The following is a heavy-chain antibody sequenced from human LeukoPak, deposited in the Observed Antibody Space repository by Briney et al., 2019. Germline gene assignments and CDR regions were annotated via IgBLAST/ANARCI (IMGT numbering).Heavy chain of an antibody. CDR1: GGSITNYY. D-gene: IGHD2-21*01. J-gene: IGHJ4*02. Sequence: SETLSLTCTVSGGSITNYYWSWIRQPPGKGLEWIGYIYYSGSTSYNPSLKSRVTISVDTSKNQFSLKLSSVTAADTAVYYCARDHMEAGFDYWGQGTLVTVSS. V-gene: IGHV4-59*12. CDR2: IYYSGST. CDR3: ARDHMEAGFDY.